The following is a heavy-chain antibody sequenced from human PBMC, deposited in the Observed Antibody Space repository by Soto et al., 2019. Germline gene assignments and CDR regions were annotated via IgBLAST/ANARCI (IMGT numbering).Heavy chain of an antibody. Sequence: EVQLLDSGGGLVQPGGSLRLSCAASGFTFSTYAMSWVRQAPGKGLERVSTDSDSGGSTYYADSVKGRFTISGDNSKNTQYLQMNSLRAEDTAVYYCAKRPLKFSASYFDYWGQGALVTVSS. V-gene: IGHV3-23*01. J-gene: IGHJ4*02. D-gene: IGHD1-26*01. CDR3: AKRPLKFSASYFDY. CDR2: DSDSGGST. CDR1: GFTFSTYA.